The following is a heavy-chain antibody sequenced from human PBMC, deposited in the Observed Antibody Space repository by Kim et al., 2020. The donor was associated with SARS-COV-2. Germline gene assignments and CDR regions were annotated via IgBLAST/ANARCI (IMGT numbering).Heavy chain of an antibody. CDR1: GGTFSSYA. V-gene: IGHV1-69*13. CDR3: ARPVGSGRLYYYYGMDV. D-gene: IGHD3-10*01. J-gene: IGHJ6*02. CDR2: IIPIFGTA. Sequence: SVKVSCKASGGTFSSYAISWVRQAPGQGLEWMGGIIPIFGTANYAQKFQGRVTITADESTSTAYMELSSLRSEDTAVYYCARPVGSGRLYYYYGMDVWGQGTTVTVSS.